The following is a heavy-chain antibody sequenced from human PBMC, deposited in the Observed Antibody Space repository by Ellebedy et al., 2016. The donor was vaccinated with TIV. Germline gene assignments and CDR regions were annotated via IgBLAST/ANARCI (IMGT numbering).Heavy chain of an antibody. CDR1: GGSFSGYY. Sequence: SETLSLTCAVYGGSFSGYYWSWIRQPPGKGLEWIGEINHSGSTNYNPSLKSRVTISVDTSKNQFSLKLSSVTAADTAVYYCVRGSDWNKVGYWGQGTLVTVSS. CDR3: VRGSDWNKVGY. V-gene: IGHV4-34*01. J-gene: IGHJ4*02. CDR2: INHSGST. D-gene: IGHD1/OR15-1a*01.